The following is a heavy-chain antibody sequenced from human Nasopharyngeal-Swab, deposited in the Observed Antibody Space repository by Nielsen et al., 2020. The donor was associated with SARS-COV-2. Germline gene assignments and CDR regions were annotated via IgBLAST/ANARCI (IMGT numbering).Heavy chain of an antibody. V-gene: IGHV7-4-1*02. D-gene: IGHD3-22*01. CDR2: ININTGNP. CDR3: ARWFYGMDV. Sequence: ASVKVSCKASGCTFTNYGMNWVRQAPGQGLEWMGWININTGNPTYAQGLTGRFVFSFDTSVNTAYLQISGLRADDTAVYYCARWFYGMDVWGQGTTVTVSS. J-gene: IGHJ6*02. CDR1: GCTFTNYG.